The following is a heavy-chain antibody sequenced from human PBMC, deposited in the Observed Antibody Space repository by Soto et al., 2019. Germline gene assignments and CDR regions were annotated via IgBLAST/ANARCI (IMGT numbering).Heavy chain of an antibody. CDR2: VSAYNGNT. CDR1: GYTFTSYG. Sequence: QVQLVQSGAEVKKPGASVKVSCKASGYTFTSYGISWVRQAPGQGLEWMGWVSAYNGNTKNAQKPQGRATMTTDTTPSTPYTELTSLRSDATAVYYCARDSPPVDYWGQGTLVTASS. J-gene: IGHJ4*02. V-gene: IGHV1-18*01. CDR3: ARDSPPVDY.